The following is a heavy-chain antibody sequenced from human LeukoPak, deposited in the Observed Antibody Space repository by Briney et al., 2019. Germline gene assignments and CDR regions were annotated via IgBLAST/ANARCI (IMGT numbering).Heavy chain of an antibody. CDR2: IDEDGSET. D-gene: IGHD6-13*01. J-gene: IGHJ4*02. V-gene: IGHV3-7*01. CDR1: GFTFSNYW. CDR3: ARVAEAAAFDY. Sequence: GGSLRLSCEVSGFTFSNYWMMWVRQAPGKGLEWVASIDEDGSETNYVDSVTGRFTVSRDHAKNSLYLQMNSLRADDTAVYYCARVAEAAAFDYWGQGTLVTVSS.